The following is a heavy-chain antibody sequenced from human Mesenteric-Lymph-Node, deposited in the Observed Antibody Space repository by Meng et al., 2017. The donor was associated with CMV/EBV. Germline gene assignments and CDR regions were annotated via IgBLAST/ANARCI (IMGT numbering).Heavy chain of an antibody. CDR1: GFTFSTSA. V-gene: IGHV3-30*09. D-gene: IGHD3-9*01. CDR2: ISYNGYTK. CDR3: AKDLSPRLGYYYGMDV. J-gene: IGHJ6*02. Sequence: GESLKISCAASGFTFSTSAMHWVRQAPGKGLEWVAVISYNGYTKKYADSVEGRFAISRDNSKNTLYLQMNSLRAEDTAVYYCAKDLSPRLGYYYGMDVWGQGTTVTVSS.